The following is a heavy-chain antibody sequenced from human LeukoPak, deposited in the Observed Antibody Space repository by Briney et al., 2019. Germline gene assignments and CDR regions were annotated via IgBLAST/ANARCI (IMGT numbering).Heavy chain of an antibody. CDR3: ARDWSPPYYDILTGYWAANDAFDI. V-gene: IGHV1-18*01. CDR2: ISAYNGNT. CDR1: GYTFTSYG. J-gene: IGHJ3*02. Sequence: ASVKVSCKASGYTFTSYGISWVRQAPGQGLEWMGWISAYNGNTNYAQKLQGRVTMTTDTSTSTAYMEPRSLRSDDTAVYYCARDWSPPYYDILTGYWAANDAFDIWGQGTMVTVSS. D-gene: IGHD3-9*01.